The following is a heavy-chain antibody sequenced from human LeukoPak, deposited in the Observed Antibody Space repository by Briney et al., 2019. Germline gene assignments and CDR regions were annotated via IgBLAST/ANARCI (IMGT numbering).Heavy chain of an antibody. Sequence: SETLSLTCTVSGGSISSSSYYWGWIRQPPGKGLEWIGSIYYSGSTYYNPSLKSRVTISVDTSKNQFSLKLSSVTAADTAVYYCARHVKPRVVVPAARTGWYFDLWGRGTLVTVSS. D-gene: IGHD2-2*01. CDR2: IYYSGST. V-gene: IGHV4-39*01. CDR3: ARHVKPRVVVPAARTGWYFDL. J-gene: IGHJ2*01. CDR1: GGSISSSSYY.